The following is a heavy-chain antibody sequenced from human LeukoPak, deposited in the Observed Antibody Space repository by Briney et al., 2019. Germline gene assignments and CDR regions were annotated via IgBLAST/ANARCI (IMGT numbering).Heavy chain of an antibody. CDR3: ARDYYDSSGYYYRLGSAGY. D-gene: IGHD3-22*01. CDR1: GFSFNNYF. Sequence: GGSLRLSCAASGFSFNNYFMNWVRQGPGKGLELVSSVSSSGSSTYYADSVKGRFTISRDNAKNSLYLQMNSLRAEDTAVDYCARDYYDSSGYYYRLGSAGYWGQGTLVTVSS. J-gene: IGHJ4*02. CDR2: VSSSGSST. V-gene: IGHV3-48*04.